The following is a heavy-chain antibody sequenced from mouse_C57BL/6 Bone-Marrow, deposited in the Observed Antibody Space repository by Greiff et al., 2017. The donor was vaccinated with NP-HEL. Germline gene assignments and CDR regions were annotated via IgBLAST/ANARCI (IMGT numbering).Heavy chain of an antibody. CDR3: ARYRLYYDYDGRFYAMDY. J-gene: IGHJ4*01. D-gene: IGHD2-4*01. V-gene: IGHV1-81*01. CDR2: IYPRSGNT. CDR1: GYTFTSYG. Sequence: QVQLKESGAELARPGASVKLSCKASGYTFTSYGISWVKQRTGQGLEWIGEIYPRSGNTYYNEKFKGKATLTADKSSSTAYMELRSLTSEDSAVDFGARYRLYYDYDGRFYAMDYWGQGTSVTVSS.